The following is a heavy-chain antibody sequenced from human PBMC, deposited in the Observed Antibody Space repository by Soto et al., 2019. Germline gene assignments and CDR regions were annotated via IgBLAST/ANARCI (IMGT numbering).Heavy chain of an antibody. CDR1: GGSVTSGSYQ. CDR2: IYYTGST. Sequence: QVQLQESGPRLVKPSATLSLTCTVSGGSVTSGSYQWSWIRQPPGKGLEWIGYIYYTGSTNYKPSLKSRVTISMDTSNNLFSLRLIYVTAADTAVYYGSRDHMPWGSHPDGVYWGQGTLVTVSS. V-gene: IGHV4-61*01. J-gene: IGHJ4*02. CDR3: SRDHMPWGSHPDGVY. D-gene: IGHD3-16*01.